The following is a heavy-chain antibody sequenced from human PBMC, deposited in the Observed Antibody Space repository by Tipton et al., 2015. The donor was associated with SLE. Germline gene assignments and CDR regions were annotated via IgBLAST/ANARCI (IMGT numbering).Heavy chain of an antibody. CDR2: ISSSGCTI. D-gene: IGHD3-16*01. CDR3: ARGITPGY. J-gene: IGHJ4*02. V-gene: IGHV3-48*03. CDR1: GFTFGSYA. Sequence: GSLRLSCAASGFTFGSYAMGWVRQAPGKGLEWVSYISSSGCTIYYADSVKVRFTISRDNAKNSLYLQMNSLRAEDTAVDYCARGITPGYWGQGTLITVPS.